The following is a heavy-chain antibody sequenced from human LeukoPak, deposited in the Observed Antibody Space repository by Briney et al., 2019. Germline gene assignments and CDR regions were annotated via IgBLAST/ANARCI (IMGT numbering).Heavy chain of an antibody. J-gene: IGHJ4*02. Sequence: GGSLRLSCAASGFTFSSYGMHWVRQAPGKGLEWVAVIWYDGSNKYYADSVKGRFTISRDNSKNTLYLQMNSLRAEDTAVYYCARGLDEATVVEWGQGTLVTVSS. CDR1: GFTFSSYG. V-gene: IGHV3-33*01. D-gene: IGHD4-23*01. CDR3: ARGLDEATVVE. CDR2: IWYDGSNK.